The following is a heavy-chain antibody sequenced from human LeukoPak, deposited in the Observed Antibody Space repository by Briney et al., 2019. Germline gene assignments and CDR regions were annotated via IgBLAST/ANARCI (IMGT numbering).Heavy chain of an antibody. V-gene: IGHV4-59*08. J-gene: IGHJ4*02. CDR3: ARAQYYYDSSGYLDY. CDR2: VFYSGSI. Sequence: SETLSLTCTVSGGSISSYYWSWIRQPPRKGLEWIGYVFYSGSINYNPSLKSRVTISIDASKNQFSLKLSSVTAADTAVYYCARAQYYYDSSGYLDYWGQGTLVTVSS. CDR1: GGSISSYY. D-gene: IGHD3-22*01.